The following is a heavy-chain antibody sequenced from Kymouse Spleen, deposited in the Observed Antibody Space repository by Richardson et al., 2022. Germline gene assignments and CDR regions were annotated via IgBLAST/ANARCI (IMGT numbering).Heavy chain of an antibody. D-gene: IGHD3-22*01. CDR2: ISSSSSYI. CDR1: GFTFSSYS. V-gene: IGHV3-21*03. Sequence: EVQLVESGGGLVKPGGSLRLSCAASGFTFSSYSMNWVRQAPGKGLEWVSSISSSSSYIYYADSVKGRFTISRDNAKNSLYLQMNSLRAEDTAVYYCARDYYDSSGYYYEGYYYYGMDVWGQGTTVTVSS. J-gene: IGHJ6*02. CDR3: ARDYYDSSGYYYEGYYYYGMDV.